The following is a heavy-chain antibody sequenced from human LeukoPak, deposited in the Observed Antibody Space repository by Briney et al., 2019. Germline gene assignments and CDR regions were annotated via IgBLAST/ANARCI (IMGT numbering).Heavy chain of an antibody. J-gene: IGHJ3*02. CDR2: FDRGRDGK. CDR3: AREVGNSRAFDI. V-gene: IGHV3-11*05. CDR1: GFRFSDFY. D-gene: IGHD2/OR15-2a*01. Sequence: GGSLRLSCAGSGFRFSDFYMAWMRQTPGKGLQRVSFFDRGRDGKGHADSVKGRFTISRDTDKNSLALLMSSLTGEDTAVYYCAREVGNSRAFDIWGQGTMVTVSS.